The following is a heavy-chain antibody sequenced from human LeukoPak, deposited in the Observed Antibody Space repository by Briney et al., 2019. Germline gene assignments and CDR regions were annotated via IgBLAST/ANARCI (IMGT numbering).Heavy chain of an antibody. D-gene: IGHD4-17*01. Sequence: SETLSLTCAVYGGPFSGYYWSWIRQPPGKGLEWIGEINHSGSTNYNPSLKSRVTISVDTSKNQFSLKLSSVTAADTAVYYCALGDLAAFDIWGQGTMVTVSS. J-gene: IGHJ3*02. CDR2: INHSGST. CDR1: GGPFSGYY. CDR3: ALGDLAAFDI. V-gene: IGHV4-34*01.